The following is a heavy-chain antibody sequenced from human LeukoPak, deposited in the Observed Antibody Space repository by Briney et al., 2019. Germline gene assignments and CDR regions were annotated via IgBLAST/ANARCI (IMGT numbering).Heavy chain of an antibody. CDR1: GGTFSSYA. V-gene: IGHV1-69*13. CDR2: IIPIFGTA. D-gene: IGHD3-10*01. Sequence: SVKVSCKASGGTFSSYAISWVRQAPGQGLEWMGGIIPIFGTANYAQKFQGRVTITADESKSTAYMELSSLRSEDTAVYYCARDRLLSMYGSGSYLDYWGQGTQVTVSS. CDR3: ARDRLLSMYGSGSYLDY. J-gene: IGHJ4*02.